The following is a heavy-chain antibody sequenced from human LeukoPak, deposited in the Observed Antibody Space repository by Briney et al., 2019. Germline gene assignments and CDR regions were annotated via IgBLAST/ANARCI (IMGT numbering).Heavy chain of an antibody. CDR2: ISGSGTDI. J-gene: IGHJ4*02. CDR3: TRDPIMGAPDYFDY. CDR1: GFTFSDPY. V-gene: IGHV3-11*06. Sequence: PGGSLRLSCEASGFTFSDPYMSWIRQAPGKGLECLSYISGSGTDINYADSVKGRFTISRDNSKNTLFLQMDSLRAEDTAVYYCTRDPIMGAPDYFDYWGQGTLVTVSS. D-gene: IGHD1-26*01.